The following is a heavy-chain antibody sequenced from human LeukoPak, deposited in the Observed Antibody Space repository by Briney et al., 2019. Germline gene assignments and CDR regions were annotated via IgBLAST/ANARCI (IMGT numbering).Heavy chain of an antibody. CDR2: IYSSGIT. Sequence: SETLSLTCTLSGASISSYYWSWTRQPAGKGLDWIGRIYSSGITNHKASLKSRVTMSVDTSKNQISLKLRSVTAADTAVYYCARDQRSGRYSGNYFIDYWGQGTLVTVSS. D-gene: IGHD1-26*01. J-gene: IGHJ4*02. CDR3: ARDQRSGRYSGNYFIDY. CDR1: GASISSYY. V-gene: IGHV4-4*07.